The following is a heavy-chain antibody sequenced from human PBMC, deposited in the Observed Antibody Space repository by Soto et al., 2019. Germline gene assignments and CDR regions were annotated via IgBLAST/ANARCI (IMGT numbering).Heavy chain of an antibody. CDR2: IWYDGSKT. Sequence: QVQLVESGGGVVQPGTFLRLSCAASGFTFSNHGMHWVRQAPGKGLEWVANIWYDGSKTYYGEAVKGRFTISRDDSKNTLYLQMNSLRVEDSAIYYCARYLSYGSGSDWGQGTLVTVSS. V-gene: IGHV3-33*01. CDR1: GFTFSNHG. CDR3: ARYLSYGSGSD. D-gene: IGHD3-10*01. J-gene: IGHJ4*02.